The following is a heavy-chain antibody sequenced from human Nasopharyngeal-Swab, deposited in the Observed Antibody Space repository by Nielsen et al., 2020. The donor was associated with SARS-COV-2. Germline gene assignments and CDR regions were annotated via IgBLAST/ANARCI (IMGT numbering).Heavy chain of an antibody. J-gene: IGHJ4*02. V-gene: IGHV3-21*01. CDR3: APYSGSYWTGY. Sequence: GESLKISCAASGFTFSNFAMSWVRQAPGKGLEWVSSISSSSSYIYYADSVKGRFTISRDNAKNSLYLQMNSLRAEDTAVYYCAPYSGSYWTGYWGQGTLVTVSS. D-gene: IGHD1-26*01. CDR2: ISSSSSYI. CDR1: GFTFSNFA.